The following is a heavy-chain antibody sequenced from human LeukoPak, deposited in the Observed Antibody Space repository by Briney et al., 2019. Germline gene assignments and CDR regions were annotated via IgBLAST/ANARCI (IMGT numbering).Heavy chain of an antibody. D-gene: IGHD2-8*02. J-gene: IGHJ4*02. CDR3: ARELHGTGSFDF. Sequence: ASVKVSCKTSGYTFSGYYMHWVRQAPGQGLEWMGIINPSGSSTTYAQEFQGRVTMTRDMSTSTVYMDLGSLRSEDTAVYYCARELHGTGSFDFWGQGALVTVSS. CDR2: INPSGSST. CDR1: GYTFSGYY. V-gene: IGHV1-46*01.